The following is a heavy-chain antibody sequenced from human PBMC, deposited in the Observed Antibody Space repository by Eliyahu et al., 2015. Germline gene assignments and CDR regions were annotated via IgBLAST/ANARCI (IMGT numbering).Heavy chain of an antibody. CDR1: GGXFSSYA. V-gene: IGHV1-69*01. D-gene: IGHD6-19*01. CDR3: ARDLGVAGTYDY. CDR2: IIPIFGTA. Sequence: QVQLVQSGAEVKKPGSSVKVSCKXSGGXFSSYAISWVRQGXGQGLEWMGGIIPIFGTANYAQKFQGRVTITADESTSTAYMELSSLRSEDTAVYYCARDLGVAGTYDYWGQGTLVTVSS. J-gene: IGHJ4*02.